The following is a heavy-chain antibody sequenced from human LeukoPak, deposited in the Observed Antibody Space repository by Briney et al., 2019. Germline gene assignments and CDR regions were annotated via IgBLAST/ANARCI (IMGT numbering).Heavy chain of an antibody. D-gene: IGHD3-3*01. CDR1: GGSISSSSYY. V-gene: IGHV4-39*07. J-gene: IGHJ4*02. CDR2: IYYSGST. CDR3: ARDWGGYYGDFWSGYPDY. Sequence: PSETLSLTCTVSGGSISSSSYYWGWIRQPPGKGLEWIGSIYYSGSTYYNPSLKSRVTISVDTSKNQFSLKLSSVTAADTAESYCARDWGGYYGDFWSGYPDYWGQGTLVTVSS.